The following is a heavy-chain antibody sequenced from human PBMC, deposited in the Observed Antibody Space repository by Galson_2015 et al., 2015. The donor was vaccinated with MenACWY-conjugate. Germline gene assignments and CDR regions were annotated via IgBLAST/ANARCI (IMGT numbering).Heavy chain of an antibody. J-gene: IGHJ4*02. CDR1: GFSFSGSW. CDR3: ARDGGGGTPFDC. V-gene: IGHV3-7*03. CDR2: IKQDASEK. D-gene: IGHD1-26*01. Sequence: SLRLSCAASGFSFSGSWMSWVRQAPGKGLEWVANIKQDASEKYYVDSVKGRFAISRDNAKTSLYLQMNSLGAEDTAVYYCARDGGGGTPFDCWGQGTLVTVSS.